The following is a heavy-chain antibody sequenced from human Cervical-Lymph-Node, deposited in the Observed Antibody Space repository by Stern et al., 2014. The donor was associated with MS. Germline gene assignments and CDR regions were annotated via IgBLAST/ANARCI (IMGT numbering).Heavy chain of an antibody. D-gene: IGHD5-18*01. J-gene: IGHJ4*02. CDR1: GYTFTDYA. CDR3: AVLSVDADFDY. Sequence: QVQLVQSGAEVKKPGASVKVSCKASGYTFTDYAISWVRQAPGQGVEWMAWISAYNVNTTFAQEVQGRFSLTTDTATSTAYMELRSLRSDDTAVYYCAVLSVDADFDYWGQGTLVTVSS. CDR2: ISAYNVNT. V-gene: IGHV1-18*01.